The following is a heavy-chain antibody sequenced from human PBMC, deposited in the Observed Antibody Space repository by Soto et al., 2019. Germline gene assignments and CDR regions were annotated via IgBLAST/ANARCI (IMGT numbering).Heavy chain of an antibody. CDR2: IYPGDSYT. J-gene: IGHJ6*02. Sequence: SQTISGERCGYKFTRYRMWRVRQMPGKDLEWMGIIYPGDSYTNYSPSFQGHVTISADKSISTAYLQWSSLKASDTAMYYCASSPRGYCSSTSCRELGNYYGMDVWGQGTTVTVSS. CDR1: GYKFTRYR. CDR3: ASSPRGYCSSTSCRELGNYYGMDV. D-gene: IGHD2-2*01. V-gene: IGHV5-10-1*01.